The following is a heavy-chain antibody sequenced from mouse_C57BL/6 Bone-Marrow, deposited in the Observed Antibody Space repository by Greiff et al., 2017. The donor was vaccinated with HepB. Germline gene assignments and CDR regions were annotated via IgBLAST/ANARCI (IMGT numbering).Heavy chain of an antibody. Sequence: ESGAELVKPGASVKISCKASGYAFSSYWMNWVKQRPGKGLEWIGQIYPGDGDTNYNGKFKGKATLTADKSSSTAYMQLSSLTSEDSAVYFCARREGNFLFDYWGQGTTLTVSS. CDR3: ARREGNFLFDY. D-gene: IGHD2-1*01. J-gene: IGHJ2*01. V-gene: IGHV1-80*01. CDR2: IYPGDGDT. CDR1: GYAFSSYW.